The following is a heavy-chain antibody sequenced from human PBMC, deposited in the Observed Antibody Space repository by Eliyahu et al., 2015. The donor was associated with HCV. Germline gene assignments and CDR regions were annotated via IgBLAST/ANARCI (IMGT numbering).Heavy chain of an antibody. D-gene: IGHD6-19*01. Sequence: QLQLQESGPGLVKPSETLSLTCTVSGGSISSSSYYWGWIRQPPGKGLEWIGSIYYSGSTYYNPSLKSRVTISVDTSKNQFSLKLSSVTAADTAVYYCARAPSHWPAYSAVAGTIDYWGQGTLVTVSS. CDR3: ARAPSHWPAYSAVAGTIDY. J-gene: IGHJ4*02. CDR2: IYYSGST. V-gene: IGHV4-39*07. CDR1: GGSISSSSYY.